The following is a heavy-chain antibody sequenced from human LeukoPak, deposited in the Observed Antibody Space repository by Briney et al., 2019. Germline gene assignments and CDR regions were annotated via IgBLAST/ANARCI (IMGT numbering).Heavy chain of an antibody. Sequence: ASVKVSCKASGYTFTGYYMHWVRQAPGQGLEWMGWINPNSGGTNYAQKFQGRVTMTRDMSTSTAYMELRSLKSDDTAVYYCASLKNYYDSSGYLVTDAFDIWGQGTMVTVSS. J-gene: IGHJ3*02. CDR2: INPNSGGT. D-gene: IGHD3-22*01. CDR3: ASLKNYYDSSGYLVTDAFDI. V-gene: IGHV1-2*02. CDR1: GYTFTGYY.